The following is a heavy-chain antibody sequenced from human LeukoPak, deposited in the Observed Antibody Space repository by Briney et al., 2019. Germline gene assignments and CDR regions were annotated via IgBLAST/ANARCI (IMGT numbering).Heavy chain of an antibody. J-gene: IGHJ4*02. CDR3: ARAGYYDFWSGYHFDY. Sequence: PGGSLRLSCAASGFTFSQYTMNWVRQAPGRGLEYISYISPSTNTIYYADSVKGRFTISRDNAKNSLFLQMNSLRAEDTAVYYCARAGYYDFWSGYHFDYWGQGTLVTVSS. D-gene: IGHD3-3*01. CDR2: ISPSTNTI. V-gene: IGHV3-48*04. CDR1: GFTFSQYT.